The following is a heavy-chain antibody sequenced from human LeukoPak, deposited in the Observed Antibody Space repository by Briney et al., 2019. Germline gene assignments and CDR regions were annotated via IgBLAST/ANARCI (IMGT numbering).Heavy chain of an antibody. D-gene: IGHD6-6*01. CDR1: GYIFTDYC. V-gene: IGHV1-2*02. Sequence: ASVRVSCKASGYIFTDYCVHWVRQAPGQGLEWMGLINPNSGGTNFAQKFQGRVTMTRDTSITTAYMELSRLSSDDTAVYYCARGWQINSSGGFVDPWGQGTLVTVSS. CDR3: ARGWQINSSGGFVDP. CDR2: INPNSGGT. J-gene: IGHJ5*02.